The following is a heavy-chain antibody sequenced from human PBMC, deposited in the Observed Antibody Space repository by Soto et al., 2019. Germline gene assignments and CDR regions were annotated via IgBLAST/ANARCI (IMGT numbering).Heavy chain of an antibody. D-gene: IGHD3-22*01. J-gene: IGHJ4*02. CDR2: ISYDGSNK. CDR3: ARAKDLYYYDSSGYFFDY. V-gene: IGHV3-30-3*01. Sequence: GGSLRLSCAASGFTFSSYAMHWVRQAPGKGLEWVAVISYDGSNKYYADSVKGRFTISRDNSKNTLYLQMNSLRAEDTAVYYCARAKDLYYYDSSGYFFDYWGQGTLVTVPS. CDR1: GFTFSSYA.